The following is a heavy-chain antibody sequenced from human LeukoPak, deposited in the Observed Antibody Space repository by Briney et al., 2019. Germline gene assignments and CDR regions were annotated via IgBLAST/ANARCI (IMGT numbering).Heavy chain of an antibody. CDR2: ISSSGAGT. J-gene: IGHJ4*02. V-gene: IGHV3-23*01. Sequence: GGSLRLSCAASGFTFSSYAMSWVRQAPGKGLEWVSAISSSGAGTYYAAAVKGRFTISRDNSKNTLYLQMHSLRAEDTAVYYCATNTSSWSFDYWGQVILVTVSS. CDR1: GFTFSSYA. CDR3: ATNTSSWSFDY. D-gene: IGHD6-13*01.